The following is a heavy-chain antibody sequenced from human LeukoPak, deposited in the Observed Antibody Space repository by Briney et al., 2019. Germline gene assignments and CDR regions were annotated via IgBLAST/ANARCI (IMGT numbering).Heavy chain of an antibody. CDR2: ISYRGST. D-gene: IGHD5-18*01. J-gene: IGHJ4*02. CDR1: GGSIRSSSYY. Sequence: SETLSLTCTVSGGSIRSSSYYWGWIRQPPGKGLEWIGSISYRGSTYYNPSLRSRVTISVDTSKNQFPLKLSSVTAADTAVYYCARDTGYTYGYDYWGQGTLLTVSS. CDR3: ARDTGYTYGYDY. V-gene: IGHV4-39*06.